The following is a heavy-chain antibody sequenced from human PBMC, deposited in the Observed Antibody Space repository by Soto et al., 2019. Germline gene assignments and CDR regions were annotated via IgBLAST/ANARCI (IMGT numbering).Heavy chain of an antibody. J-gene: IGHJ5*02. CDR2: IYWDDDK. CDR1: GFSLSTSGVG. CDR3: AHRHEGSSWDNWFDP. V-gene: IGHV2-5*02. D-gene: IGHD6-13*01. Sequence: QITLKESGPTLVKPTQTLTLTCTFSGFSLSTSGVGVGWIRQPPGKALEWLALIYWDDDKRYSPSLKSRLTIAKDTSKNQVVLTMTDMDPVDTATYYCAHRHEGSSWDNWFDPWGQGTLVTVSS.